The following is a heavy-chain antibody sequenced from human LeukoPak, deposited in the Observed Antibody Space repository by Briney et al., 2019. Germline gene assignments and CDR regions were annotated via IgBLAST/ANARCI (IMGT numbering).Heavy chain of an antibody. Sequence: GGSLRLSYAASGFTVSSNYMSWVRQAPGKGLEWVSVIYSGGSTYYADSVKGRFTISRDNSKNTLYLQMNSLRAEDTAVYYCARDYRAAGTAYYYYGMDVWGQGTTVTVSS. CDR3: ARDYRAAGTAYYYYGMDV. V-gene: IGHV3-66*01. D-gene: IGHD1-26*01. J-gene: IGHJ6*02. CDR1: GFTVSSNY. CDR2: IYSGGST.